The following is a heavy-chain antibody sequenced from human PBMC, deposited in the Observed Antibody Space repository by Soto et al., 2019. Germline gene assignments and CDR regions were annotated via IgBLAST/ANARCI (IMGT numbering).Heavy chain of an antibody. CDR1: GCTFSSYA. Sequence: GASVKVSCKASGCTFSSYAISWVRQAPGQGLEWMGGIIPIFGTANYAQKFQGRVTITADESTSTAYTELSSLRSEDTAVYYCARVRRLVNYYDSSGYYPRFDPWGQGTLVTV. CDR3: ARVRRLVNYYDSSGYYPRFDP. J-gene: IGHJ5*02. V-gene: IGHV1-69*13. D-gene: IGHD3-22*01. CDR2: IIPIFGTA.